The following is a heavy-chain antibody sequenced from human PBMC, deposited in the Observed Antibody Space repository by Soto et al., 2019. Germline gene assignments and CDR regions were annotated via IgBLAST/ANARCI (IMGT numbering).Heavy chain of an antibody. Sequence: QVQLVQSGAEVKKPGSSVKVSCKASGGTFSSYAISWVRQAPGQGLEWMGGIIPIFGTANYAQKFQGRVTITANKSTSKAYMELSSLRSEDTAVYYCARDSPYGIVATISGGFYYYGMDVWGQGTTVTVSS. CDR2: IIPIFGTA. CDR1: GGTFSSYA. V-gene: IGHV1-69*06. J-gene: IGHJ6*02. CDR3: ARDSPYGIVATISGGFYYYGMDV. D-gene: IGHD5-12*01.